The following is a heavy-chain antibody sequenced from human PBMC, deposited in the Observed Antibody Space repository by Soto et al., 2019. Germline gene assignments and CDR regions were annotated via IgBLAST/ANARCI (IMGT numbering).Heavy chain of an antibody. D-gene: IGHD4-17*01. CDR1: GGSISSSSYY. CDR3: AFPSVVRRYGELIFDY. J-gene: IGHJ4*02. Sequence: SETLSLTCTVSGGSISSSSYYWGWIRQPPGKGLEWIGSIYYSGSTYYNPSLKSRVTISVDTSKNQFSLKLSSVTAADTAVYYCAFPSVVRRYGELIFDYWGQGTLVTVAS. V-gene: IGHV4-39*01. CDR2: IYYSGST.